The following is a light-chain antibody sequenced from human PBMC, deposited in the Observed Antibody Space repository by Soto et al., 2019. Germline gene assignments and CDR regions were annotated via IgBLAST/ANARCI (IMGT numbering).Light chain of an antibody. CDR3: QQYGGSPYT. Sequence: EIVLTQSPGTLSLSPGEGATLSCRSSQYIASSYLAWYQKRGGQAPRLLIYGASSRATGIPDRFSGRGSGTDFNLTISRLEPEDFAVYYCQQYGGSPYTFGLGTKVDIK. J-gene: IGKJ2*01. V-gene: IGKV3-20*01. CDR2: GAS. CDR1: QYIASSY.